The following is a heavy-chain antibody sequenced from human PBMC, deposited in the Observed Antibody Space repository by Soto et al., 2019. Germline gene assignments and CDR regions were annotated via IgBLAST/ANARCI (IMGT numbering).Heavy chain of an antibody. CDR3: ARMEVAGTGDYYYYYGMDV. CDR1: GGTFSSYA. D-gene: IGHD6-19*01. J-gene: IGHJ6*02. CDR2: IIPIFGTA. V-gene: IGHV1-69*01. Sequence: QVQLVQSGAEVKKPGSSVKVSCKASGGTFSSYAISWVRQAPGQGLEWMGGIIPIFGTANYAQKFQGRVTITADESTSTAYMELRSLRSEDTAVYYCARMEVAGTGDYYYYYGMDVWGQGTTVTVSS.